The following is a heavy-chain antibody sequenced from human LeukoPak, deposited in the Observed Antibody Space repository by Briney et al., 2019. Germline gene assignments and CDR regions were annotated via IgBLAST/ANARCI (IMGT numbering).Heavy chain of an antibody. D-gene: IGHD2-15*01. J-gene: IGHJ3*02. CDR2: ISWNSGSI. Sequence: GGSLRLSCAASGFTFDDYAMHWVRQAPGKGLEWVSGISWNSGSIGYADSVKGRFTISRDNAKNSLYLQMNSLRAEDMALYYCAREWQLLTDALDIWGQGTMVTVSS. V-gene: IGHV3-9*03. CDR3: AREWQLLTDALDI. CDR1: GFTFDDYA.